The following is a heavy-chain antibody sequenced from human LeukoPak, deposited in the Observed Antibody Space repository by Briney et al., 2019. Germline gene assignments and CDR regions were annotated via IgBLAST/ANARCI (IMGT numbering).Heavy chain of an antibody. D-gene: IGHD1-26*01. J-gene: IGHJ4*02. Sequence: GGSLRLSCAASGFTFSSYGMNWVRQAPGKGLEWVSSISSSSSYIYYADSVKGRFTISRDNAKNSLYLQMNSLRAEDTAVYYCARDSGSYGIDYWGQGTLVTVSS. V-gene: IGHV3-21*01. CDR3: ARDSGSYGIDY. CDR1: GFTFSSYG. CDR2: ISSSSSYI.